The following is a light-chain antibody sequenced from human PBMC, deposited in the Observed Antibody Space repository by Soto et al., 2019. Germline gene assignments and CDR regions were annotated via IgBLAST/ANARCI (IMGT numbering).Light chain of an antibody. Sequence: DIPMTQSPSSLPASVGDRVTITCRASQSITNYLSWYQQRPGKAPKLLIHAASNLQSGVPSRFSGSGSETDFSLTISSLQPEDFATYYCLQTYSAPRTFGQGTKVEIK. CDR3: LQTYSAPRT. CDR1: QSITNY. CDR2: AAS. V-gene: IGKV1-39*01. J-gene: IGKJ2*01.